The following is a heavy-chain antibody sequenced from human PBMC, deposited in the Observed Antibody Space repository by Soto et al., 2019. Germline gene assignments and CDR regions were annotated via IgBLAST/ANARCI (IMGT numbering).Heavy chain of an antibody. V-gene: IGHV3-33*08. CDR3: GRRKLSGSAAEYFFCYGVDV. Sequence: GGSLSLSCAASGFTFSNYGMHWVRQAPGKGLEWVAVIWHDGTNKHYADSVKGRFTISRDNSKNTVFLQMHSLRADDTAVYYCGRRKLSGSAAEYFFCYGVDVWGQGRTVTVSS. CDR2: IWHDGTNK. D-gene: IGHD3-3*01. J-gene: IGHJ6*02. CDR1: GFTFSNYG.